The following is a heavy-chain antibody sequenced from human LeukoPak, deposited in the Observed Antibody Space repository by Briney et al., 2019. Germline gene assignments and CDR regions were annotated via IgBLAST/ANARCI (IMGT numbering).Heavy chain of an antibody. CDR1: GFTFSSAW. CDR3: SFFDPRLVGVNKNG. J-gene: IGHJ4*02. D-gene: IGHD4-23*01. Sequence: PGGSLRLSCVASGFTFSSAWMHWVRQAPGKGLEWVANIRQDGSEKYYVDSVKGRFTISRDNAKNSLYLQMNSLRAEDTAVYYCSFFDPRLVGVNKNGWGQGTLVTVSS. CDR2: IRQDGSEK. V-gene: IGHV3-7*01.